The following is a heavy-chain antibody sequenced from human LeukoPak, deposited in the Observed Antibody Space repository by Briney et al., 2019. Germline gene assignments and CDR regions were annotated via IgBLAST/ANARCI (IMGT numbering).Heavy chain of an antibody. CDR3: ARGAHCSGGSCYDWFDP. V-gene: IGHV1-69*13. J-gene: IGHJ5*02. Sequence: ASVKVSCKASGYTFTGYYMHWVRQAPGQGLEWMGGIIPIFGTANYAQKFQGRVTITADESTSTAYMELSSLRSEDTAVYYCARGAHCSGGSCYDWFDPWGQGTLVTVSS. CDR2: IIPIFGTA. D-gene: IGHD2-15*01. CDR1: GYTFTGYY.